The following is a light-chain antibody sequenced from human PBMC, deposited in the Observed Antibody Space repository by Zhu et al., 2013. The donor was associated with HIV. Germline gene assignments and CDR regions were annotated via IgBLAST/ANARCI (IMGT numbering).Light chain of an antibody. CDR3: QQYGSSPLT. J-gene: IGKJ4*01. CDR2: DVS. Sequence: EIVMTQSPATLSVSPGERVILSCRASQSVSTHLAWYQHKAGQAPRLLIYDVSTRANGIPGRFSGSGSGTDFTLTISRLEPEDFAVYFCQQYGSSPLTFGGGTTVEIK. CDR1: QSVSTH. V-gene: IGKV3-15*01.